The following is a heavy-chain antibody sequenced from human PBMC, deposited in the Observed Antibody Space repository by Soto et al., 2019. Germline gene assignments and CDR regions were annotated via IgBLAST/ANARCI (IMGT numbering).Heavy chain of an antibody. Sequence: GGSLRLSCAASGFPVSTKYMSWVRQAPGKGLEWVSVIYSGGSTFYADSVRGRFTISRDNSKNTVNLQMNSLRAEGTAVYYCARDPWAAGYWGQGTLVTVGS. D-gene: IGHD3-16*01. J-gene: IGHJ4*02. V-gene: IGHV3-66*01. CDR3: ARDPWAAGY. CDR2: IYSGGST. CDR1: GFPVSTKY.